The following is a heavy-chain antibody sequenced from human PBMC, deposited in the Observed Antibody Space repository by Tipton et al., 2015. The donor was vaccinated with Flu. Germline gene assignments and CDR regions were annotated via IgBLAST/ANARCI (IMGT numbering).Heavy chain of an antibody. J-gene: IGHJ6*03. Sequence: SLRLSCAASGFTFSSYAMHWVRQAPGKGLEYVSAISSNGGSTYYANSVKGRFTISRDNSKNTLYLQMGSLRAEDTAVYYCARDLHRHPYGFVDMDVWGKGTTVTVSS. D-gene: IGHD3-10*01. CDR1: GFTFSSYA. CDR3: ARDLHRHPYGFVDMDV. V-gene: IGHV3-64*01. CDR2: ISSNGGST.